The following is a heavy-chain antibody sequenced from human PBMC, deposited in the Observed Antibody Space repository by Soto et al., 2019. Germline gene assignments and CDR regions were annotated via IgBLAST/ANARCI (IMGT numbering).Heavy chain of an antibody. Sequence: APVKVSCKASGYTFSNYGISWVRQGPGQGLEWMGWISGYNGNTHYEEKVQDRIKMTTDTSTSTTYLELRGLRSDDPAVYFCARDPGFGFGYSYAFAMDVWGQGTTVTVSS. V-gene: IGHV1-18*01. J-gene: IGHJ6*02. CDR1: GYTFSNYG. D-gene: IGHD5-18*01. CDR2: ISGYNGNT. CDR3: ARDPGFGFGYSYAFAMDV.